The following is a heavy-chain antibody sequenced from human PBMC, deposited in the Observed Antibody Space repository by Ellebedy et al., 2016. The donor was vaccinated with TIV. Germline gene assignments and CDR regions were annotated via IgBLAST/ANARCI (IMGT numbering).Heavy chain of an antibody. CDR1: GFSLSTSGVG. Sequence: SGPTMVKPTQTLTLTCTFSGFSLSTSGVGVGWIRQPPGKALEWLALIYWDDDKHYSPSLKSRLTITKDTSKNQVVLTMTNMDPVDTATYYCAHTITMVRGVITYHYYGMDVWGQGTTVTVSS. V-gene: IGHV2-5*02. CDR3: AHTITMVRGVITYHYYGMDV. CDR2: IYWDDDK. D-gene: IGHD3-10*01. J-gene: IGHJ6*02.